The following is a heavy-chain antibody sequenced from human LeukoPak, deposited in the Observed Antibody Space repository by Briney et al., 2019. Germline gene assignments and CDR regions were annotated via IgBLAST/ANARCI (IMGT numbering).Heavy chain of an antibody. CDR3: ARNFYASSGYYLDDFYFDF. CDR1: GASIISDTYY. CDR2: IYYSGST. V-gene: IGHV4-39*07. D-gene: IGHD3-22*01. Sequence: PSETLSLTCTVSGASIISDTYYWGWIRQPPGKGLEWIGSIYYSGSTYYSPPLKSRVTMSVDTSTNQFSLKLISVTAADTALYYCARNFYASSGYYLDDFYFDFWGQGTLVTVSS. J-gene: IGHJ4*02.